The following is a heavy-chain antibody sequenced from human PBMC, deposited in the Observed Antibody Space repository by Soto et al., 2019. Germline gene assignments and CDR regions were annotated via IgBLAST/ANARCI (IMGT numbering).Heavy chain of an antibody. V-gene: IGHV4-39*01. Sequence: QLQLQESGPGLVKPSETLSLTCTVSGGSISSSSYYWGWIRQPPGKGLEWIGSIYYSGSTYYNPSLKSRVTISVDTSKNQFSLKLSSVTAADTAVYYCASDSMITFGGVIVIDDYWGQGTLVTVSP. CDR3: ASDSMITFGGVIVIDDY. D-gene: IGHD3-16*02. CDR2: IYYSGST. CDR1: GGSISSSSYY. J-gene: IGHJ4*02.